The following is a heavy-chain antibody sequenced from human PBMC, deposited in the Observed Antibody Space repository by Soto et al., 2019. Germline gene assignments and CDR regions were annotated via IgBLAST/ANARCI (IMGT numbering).Heavy chain of an antibody. J-gene: IGHJ4*02. D-gene: IGHD3-22*01. Sequence: SVKVSCKASGGTFSSYAISWARQAPGQGLEWMGGIIPIFGTANYAQKFQGRVTITADESMSTAYMELSSLRSEDTAVYYCVTRDSSGYYYGEDYWGQGTLVTSPQ. CDR3: VTRDSSGYYYGEDY. V-gene: IGHV1-69*13. CDR1: GGTFSSYA. CDR2: IIPIFGTA.